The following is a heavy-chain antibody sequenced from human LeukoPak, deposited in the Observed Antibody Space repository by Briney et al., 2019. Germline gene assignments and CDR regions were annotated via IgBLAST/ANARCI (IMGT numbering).Heavy chain of an antibody. CDR1: GGSISSYY. CDR3: ARQGYSGYDRVNMGYFDY. D-gene: IGHD5-12*01. J-gene: IGHJ4*02. V-gene: IGHV4-4*09. Sequence: SETLSLTCTVSGGSISSYYWSWIRQPPGKGLEWIGYIYTSGSTNYNPSLKSRVTISVDTSKNQFSLKLSSVTAADTAVYYCARQGYSGYDRVNMGYFDYWGQGTLVTVSS. CDR2: IYTSGST.